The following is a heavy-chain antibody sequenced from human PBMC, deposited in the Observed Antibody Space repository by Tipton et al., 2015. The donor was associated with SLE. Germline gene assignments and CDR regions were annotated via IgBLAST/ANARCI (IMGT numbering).Heavy chain of an antibody. CDR2: INHSGST. J-gene: IGHJ6*02. V-gene: IGHV4-34*01. CDR1: GGSFSGYY. CDR3: ARRFLEWFGYGMDV. Sequence: LRLSCGVYGGSFSGYYWSWIRQPPGKGLEWIGEINHSGSTNYNPSLKSRVTISVDTSKNQFSLKLSSVTAADTAVYYCARRFLEWFGYGMDVWGQGTTVTVSS. D-gene: IGHD3-3*01.